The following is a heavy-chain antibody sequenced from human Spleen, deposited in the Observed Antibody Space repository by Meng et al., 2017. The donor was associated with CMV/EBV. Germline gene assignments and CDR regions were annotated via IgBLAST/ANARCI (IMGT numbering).Heavy chain of an antibody. CDR2: ISSSSSYI. CDR3: ARGPYSSSTDY. J-gene: IGHJ4*02. Sequence: GESLKISCAASGFSFSDYYMSWIRQAPGKGLEWVSSISSSSSYIYYADPVKGRFTISRDNAKNSLYLQMNSLRAEDTAVYYCARGPYSSSTDYWGQGTLVTVSS. CDR1: GFSFSDYY. D-gene: IGHD6-6*01. V-gene: IGHV3-11*06.